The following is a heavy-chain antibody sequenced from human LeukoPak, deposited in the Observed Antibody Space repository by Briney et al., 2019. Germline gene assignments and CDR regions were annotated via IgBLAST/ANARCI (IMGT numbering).Heavy chain of an antibody. CDR3: ARHYGGLDDY. CDR1: GDTFSSYG. V-gene: IGHV1-69*04. J-gene: IGHJ4*02. CDR2: IIPIVGST. D-gene: IGHD4-23*01. Sequence: SVKVSCKTSGDTFSSYGISWVRQAPGQGLEWMGRIIPIVGSTNYAEKLQGRVTITADKSTSAVYMELSSLRSEDTAVYYCARHYGGLDDYWGQGTLIIVSS.